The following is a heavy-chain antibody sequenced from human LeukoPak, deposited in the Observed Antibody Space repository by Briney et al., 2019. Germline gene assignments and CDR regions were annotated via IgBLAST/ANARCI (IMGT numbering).Heavy chain of an antibody. CDR2: ISYDGSNK. D-gene: IGHD5-12*01. CDR3: AKGKYSGYDLEPENFDY. V-gene: IGHV3-30*18. J-gene: IGHJ4*02. CDR1: GFTFSRYG. Sequence: GRSLRLSCAASGFTFSRYGMHWVRQAPGKGLEWVAVISYDGSNKYYADSVKGRFTISRDNSKNTLYLQMNSLRAEDTAVYYCAKGKYSGYDLEPENFDYWGQGTLVTVSS.